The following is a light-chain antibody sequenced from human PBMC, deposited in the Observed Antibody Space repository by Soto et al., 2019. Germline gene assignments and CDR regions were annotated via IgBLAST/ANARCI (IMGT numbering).Light chain of an antibody. J-gene: IGKJ3*01. CDR1: QSVSSSY. V-gene: IGKV3-20*01. CDR2: RAS. CDR3: QQYGSSFA. Sequence: EIVLTQSPGTLSLSPGERATLSCRASQSVSSSYLAWYQQKPGQAPRLLIYRASSRATGIPDRFSGSGSGTDFTLNISRLEPEDFAVYYCQQYGSSFAFGPGTKVDIK.